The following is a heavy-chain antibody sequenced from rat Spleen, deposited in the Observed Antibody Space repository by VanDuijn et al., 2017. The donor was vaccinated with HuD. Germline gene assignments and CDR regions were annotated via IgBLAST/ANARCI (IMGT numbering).Heavy chain of an antibody. CDR2: IWDGGGT. CDR3: ARHLREASGVMDA. J-gene: IGHJ4*01. V-gene: IGHV2-13*01. CDR1: GFSLIPHH. Sequence: QVRLKESGPGLVQPSQTLSLTCTVSGFSLIPHHVSWVRQPPGKSLVWMGIIWDGGGTNYNSAVKSRLSISRDPSKTQVLLEMNSLQPEDTGTYYCARHLREASGVMDAWGQGVSVTVSS. D-gene: IGHD4-3*01.